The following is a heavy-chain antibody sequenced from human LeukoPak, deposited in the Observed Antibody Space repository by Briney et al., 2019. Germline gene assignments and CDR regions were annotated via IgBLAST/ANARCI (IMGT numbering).Heavy chain of an antibody. CDR3: ARNDYGGNSWYFDY. Sequence: PSGTLSLTCGVSGGSISSGKWWSWVRQPPGKGLEWIGEISHSGSPNYNPSLKSRVTISVDTSKNQFSLKLSSVTAADTAVYYCARNDYGGNSWYFDYWGQGTLVTVSS. J-gene: IGHJ4*02. CDR2: ISHSGSP. CDR1: GGSISSGKW. D-gene: IGHD4-23*01. V-gene: IGHV4-4*02.